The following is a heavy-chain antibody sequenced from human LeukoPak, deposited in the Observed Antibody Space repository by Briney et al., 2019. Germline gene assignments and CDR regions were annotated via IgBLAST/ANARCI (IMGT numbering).Heavy chain of an antibody. CDR3: ARDPYSGAYGDTYYYYMDV. CDR1: GGSFSGYY. CDR2: IKHSGST. Sequence: PSETLSLTCAVYGGSFSGYYWSWIRQPPGKGLEWIGEIKHSGSTNYNPSLKSRVTIAVDASKIQFSLKLSSVTAADTAVYYCARDPYSGAYGDTYYYYMDVWGKGTTVTISS. V-gene: IGHV4-34*01. D-gene: IGHD1-26*01. J-gene: IGHJ6*03.